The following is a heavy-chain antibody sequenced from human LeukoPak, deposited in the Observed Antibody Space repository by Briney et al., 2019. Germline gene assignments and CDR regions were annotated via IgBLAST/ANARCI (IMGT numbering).Heavy chain of an antibody. CDR1: GFPFSSYA. CDR2: ISGSGGST. D-gene: IGHD4-17*01. Sequence: GGSLRLSCAASGFPFSSYAMSWVRQPPVRGLEWVSVISGSGGSTYYADSVKGRFTISRLNSKNTLYLQMNSLRAEDTAVYYCAKENYGDSTGGRFQHWGQGTLVTVSS. J-gene: IGHJ1*01. CDR3: AKENYGDSTGGRFQH. V-gene: IGHV3-23*01.